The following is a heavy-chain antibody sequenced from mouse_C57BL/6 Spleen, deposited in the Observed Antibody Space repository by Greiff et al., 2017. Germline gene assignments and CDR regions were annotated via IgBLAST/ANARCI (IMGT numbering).Heavy chain of an antibody. J-gene: IGHJ3*01. CDR2: IWSGGST. D-gene: IGHD2-1*01. CDR1: GFSLTSYG. V-gene: IGHV2-2*01. Sequence: QVQLQQSGPGLVQPSQSLSITCTVSGFSLTSYGVHWVRQSPGKGLEWLGVIWSGGSTDYNAAFISRLSISKDNSKSQVFFKMNSLQADDTAIYYCARSLYGNYGGFAYWGQGTLVTVSA. CDR3: ARSLYGNYGGFAY.